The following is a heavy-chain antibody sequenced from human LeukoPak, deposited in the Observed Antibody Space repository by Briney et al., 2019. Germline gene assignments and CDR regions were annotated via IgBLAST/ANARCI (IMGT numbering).Heavy chain of an antibody. CDR3: ARDNRITMTPGWFDP. CDR1: GFTFSSYS. V-gene: IGHV3-21*01. J-gene: IGHJ5*02. Sequence: GGSLRLSCAASGFTFSSYSMNWVRQAPGKGLEWVSSISSSGSYIYYADSVKGRFTISRDNAKNSLYLQMNSLRAEDTAVYYCARDNRITMTPGWFDPWGQGTLVTVSS. D-gene: IGHD3-3*01. CDR2: ISSSGSYI.